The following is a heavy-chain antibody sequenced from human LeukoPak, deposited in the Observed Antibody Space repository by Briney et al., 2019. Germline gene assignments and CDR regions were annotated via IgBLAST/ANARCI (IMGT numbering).Heavy chain of an antibody. Sequence: ASVKVSCKASGYTFTSYGISWVRQAPGQGLEWMGWINPNSGGTNYAQKFQGRVTMTRDTSISTAYMELSRLRSDDTAVYYCASGLRLGELSFAPFDYWGQGTLVTVSS. D-gene: IGHD3-16*01. V-gene: IGHV1-2*02. CDR2: INPNSGGT. CDR1: GYTFTSYG. J-gene: IGHJ4*02. CDR3: ASGLRLGELSFAPFDY.